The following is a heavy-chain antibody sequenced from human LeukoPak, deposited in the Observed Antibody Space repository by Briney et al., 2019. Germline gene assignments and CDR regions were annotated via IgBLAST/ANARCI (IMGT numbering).Heavy chain of an antibody. CDR1: GGSISSDY. J-gene: IGHJ4*02. V-gene: IGHV4-59*12. D-gene: IGHD3-3*02. CDR3: ARIGPILGAAWVDY. Sequence: KPSETLSLTCTVSGGSISSDYWSWIRQSPGKGLEWIGYIYYSGTTSYNPSLKSRVTISLDTSKNQFSLRLSSVTAVDTAVYHCARIGPILGAAWVDYWGQGTLVSVSS. CDR2: IYYSGTT.